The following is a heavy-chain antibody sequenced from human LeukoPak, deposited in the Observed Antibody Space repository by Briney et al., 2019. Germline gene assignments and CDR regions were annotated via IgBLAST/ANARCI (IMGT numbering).Heavy chain of an antibody. CDR1: GYTFTSYG. CDR3: ARVRDGYNDAYDI. CDR2: ISAYNGHT. D-gene: IGHD5-24*01. J-gene: IGHJ3*02. V-gene: IGHV1-18*01. Sequence: RASVKVSCKASGYTFTSYGISWVRQAPGQGLEWMGWISAYNGHTNYAQKLQGRVTMTTDTSTSTAYMELRSLKSEDTAVYYCARVRDGYNDAYDIWGQGTMVTVTS.